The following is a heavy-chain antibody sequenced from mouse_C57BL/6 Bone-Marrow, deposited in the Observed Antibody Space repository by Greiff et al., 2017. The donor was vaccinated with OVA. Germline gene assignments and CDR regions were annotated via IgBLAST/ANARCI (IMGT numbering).Heavy chain of an antibody. D-gene: IGHD1-1*01. Sequence: VHVKQSGTVLARPGASVKMSCKTSGYTFTSYWMHWVKQRPGQGLEWIGAIYPGNSDTSYNQKFKGKAKLTAVTSASTAYMELSSLTNEDSAVYYCTRLYGSSPAWFAYWGQGTLVTVSA. J-gene: IGHJ3*01. CDR2: IYPGNSDT. V-gene: IGHV1-5*01. CDR3: TRLYGSSPAWFAY. CDR1: GYTFTSYW.